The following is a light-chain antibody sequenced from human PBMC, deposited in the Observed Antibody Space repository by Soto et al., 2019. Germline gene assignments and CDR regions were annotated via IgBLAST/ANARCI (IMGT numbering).Light chain of an antibody. CDR1: QGIAKS. V-gene: IGKV1-27*01. CDR3: QKYNSAPWT. Sequence: DIQMTQSPSSLSASVGDRVTITXXASQGIAKSLAWYQQKPGKAPKLLIYSASTLQSGVPSRFSGSGSGTDFTLTISSLQPEDVATYYCQKYNSAPWTFGQGTKVDIK. J-gene: IGKJ1*01. CDR2: SAS.